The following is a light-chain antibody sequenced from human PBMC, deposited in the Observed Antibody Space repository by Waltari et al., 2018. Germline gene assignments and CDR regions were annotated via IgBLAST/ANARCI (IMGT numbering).Light chain of an antibody. CDR2: EVS. V-gene: IGLV2-18*02. CDR1: SSDVGGYNR. J-gene: IGLJ1*01. CDR3: NSYKTGSSYV. Sequence: QSALTQPPSVSGSPGQSVTISCTGTSSDVGGYNRVSWYQQPPATAPTLMLYEVSNRPSGVPDRFSGSKSGNTASLTISGLQAEDEADYYCNSYKTGSSYVFGTGTKVTVL.